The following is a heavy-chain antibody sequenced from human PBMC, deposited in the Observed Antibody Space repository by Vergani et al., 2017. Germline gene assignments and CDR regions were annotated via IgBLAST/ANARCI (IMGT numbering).Heavy chain of an antibody. D-gene: IGHD6-6*01. CDR3: AKDLGTSSGGGWFDP. J-gene: IGHJ5*02. Sequence: QLVESGGGLVLPGRSLRLSCVASGFTSAGYAMHWVRQAPGKGLEWVSGISWNSNSIGYADSVKGRFTISRDNAKNSLYLQMNSLRAEDTALYYCAKDLGTSSGGGWFDPWCQGTLVTVSS. CDR2: ISWNSNSI. CDR1: GFTSAGYA. V-gene: IGHV3-9*02.